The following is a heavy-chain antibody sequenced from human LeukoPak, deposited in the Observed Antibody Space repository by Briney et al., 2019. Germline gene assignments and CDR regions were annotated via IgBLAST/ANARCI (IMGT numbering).Heavy chain of an antibody. CDR1: GFTFSSHW. Sequence: SGGSLRLSCAASGFTFSSHWMHWVRQAPGKGLVWVSRINSDGSITSYADSVKGRFTISRDNAKDTLYLQMNSLRAEDTALYYCARVSTYTTSSGEFDYWGQGTLVTVSS. CDR3: ARVSTYTTSSGEFDY. J-gene: IGHJ4*02. D-gene: IGHD6-6*01. CDR2: INSDGSIT. V-gene: IGHV3-74*01.